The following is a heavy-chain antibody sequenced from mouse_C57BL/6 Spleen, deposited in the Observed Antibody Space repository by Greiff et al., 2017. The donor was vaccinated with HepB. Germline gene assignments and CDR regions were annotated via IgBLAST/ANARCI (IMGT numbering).Heavy chain of an antibody. CDR2: IYPGDGDT. J-gene: IGHJ2*01. CDR1: GYAFSSSW. Sequence: QVQLQQSGPELVKPGASVKISCKASGYAFSSSWMNWVKQRPGKGLEWIGRIYPGDGDTNYNGKFKGKATLTADKSSSTAYMQLSSLTSEDSAVYFCAREGVLLLRGFDYWGQGTTLTVSS. CDR3: AREGVLLLRGFDY. V-gene: IGHV1-82*01. D-gene: IGHD1-1*01.